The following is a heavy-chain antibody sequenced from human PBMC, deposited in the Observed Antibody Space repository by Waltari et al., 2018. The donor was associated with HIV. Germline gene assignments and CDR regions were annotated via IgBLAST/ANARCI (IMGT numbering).Heavy chain of an antibody. V-gene: IGHV3-74*01. CDR3: ARGVGSAYYFDH. Sequence: EVQLVESGGGLVQPGGSLRLSCTASGFTFSSYGMHWVRQAPGKGLVWVSVIHTDGSGTNYADSVKGRFTISRDNAKNTLYLQMNSLRAEDTAVYYCARGVGSAYYFDHWGQGTLVTVSS. CDR2: IHTDGSGT. CDR1: GFTFSSYG. J-gene: IGHJ4*02. D-gene: IGHD1-26*01.